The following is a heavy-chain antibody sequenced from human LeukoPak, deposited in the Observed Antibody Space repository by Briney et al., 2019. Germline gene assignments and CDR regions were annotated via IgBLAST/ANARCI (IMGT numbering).Heavy chain of an antibody. CDR2: ISYDGFNK. D-gene: IGHD3-22*01. CDR3: ARDQAPYSRGVVNALDI. CDR1: GFTFNAYS. V-gene: IGHV3-30-3*01. J-gene: IGHJ3*02. Sequence: PGGSLRLSCAASGFTFNAYSIHWVRQAPGKGLEWMSLISYDGFNKYYADSVKGRFTISRDNSKNTLYLQMNSLRVDDTAVYYCARDQAPYSRGVVNALDIWGQGAMVTVSS.